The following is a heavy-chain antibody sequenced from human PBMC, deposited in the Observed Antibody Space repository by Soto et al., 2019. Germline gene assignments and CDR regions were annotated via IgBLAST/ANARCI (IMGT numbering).Heavy chain of an antibody. D-gene: IGHD2-2*01. CDR3: ARSYCSSTSCRQLDV. J-gene: IGHJ6*04. CDR1: GYTFTSYD. CDR2: VNPNSGNT. Sequence: ASVKVSCKASGYTFTSYDINWVRQATGLGLEWMGWVNPNSGNTGYAQNFQGRVTMTRDTSINTAYMELSSLRSEDTAVYFCARSYCSSTSCRQLDVWGKGTTVTVSS. V-gene: IGHV1-8*01.